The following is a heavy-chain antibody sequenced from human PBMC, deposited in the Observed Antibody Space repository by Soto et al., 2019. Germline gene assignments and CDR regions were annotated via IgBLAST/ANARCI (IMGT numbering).Heavy chain of an antibody. CDR3: ARDPALYSSGVTVDY. CDR2: ISAYNGNT. D-gene: IGHD6-19*01. V-gene: IGHV1-18*01. J-gene: IGHJ4*02. CDR1: GYTFTSYG. Sequence: QIQLVQSGAEVKKPGASVKVSCKASGYTFTSYGISWVRQAPGQGLEWMGWISAYNGNTNYAQKLQGRVTMTTDTSTSTAYMELRSLRSDDTAVYYCARDPALYSSGVTVDYWGQGTLVTVSS.